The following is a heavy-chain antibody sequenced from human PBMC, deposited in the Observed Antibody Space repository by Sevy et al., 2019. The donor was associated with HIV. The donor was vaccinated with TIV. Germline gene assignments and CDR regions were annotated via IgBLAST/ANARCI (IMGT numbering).Heavy chain of an antibody. CDR3: AKVRCRFCSGGSSYYFDN. Sequence: GGSLRLSCAASVFTFSDYGMNWFRQAPGRGLEWVAVISYDGSNKYYSDSVKGRFTISRDNSKDTLFLQMNSLRAEDTAVYYCAKVRCRFCSGGSSYYFDNWGQGTLVTVSS. V-gene: IGHV3-30*18. CDR2: ISYDGSNK. CDR1: VFTFSDYG. J-gene: IGHJ4*02. D-gene: IGHD2-15*01.